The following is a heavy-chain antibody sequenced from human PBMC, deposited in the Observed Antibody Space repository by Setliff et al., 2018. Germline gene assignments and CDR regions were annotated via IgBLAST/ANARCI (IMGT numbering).Heavy chain of an antibody. CDR1: GGSFSDYY. CDR3: ARHLLVQGTYHFDY. D-gene: IGHD3-10*01. Sequence: SETLSLTCTVYGGSFSDYYWGWIRQPPGKGLEWIAEINHSGSTNYNPSLKSRVTISVDTSRNQFSLKLSSVTAADTALYYCARHLLVQGTYHFDYWGQGSPVTVSS. CDR2: INHSGST. V-gene: IGHV4-34*01. J-gene: IGHJ4*02.